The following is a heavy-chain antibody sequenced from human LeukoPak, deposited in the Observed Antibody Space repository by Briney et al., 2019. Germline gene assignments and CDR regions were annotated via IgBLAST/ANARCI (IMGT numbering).Heavy chain of an antibody. V-gene: IGHV3-30*03. CDR2: ISYDGSNK. J-gene: IGHJ6*03. CDR3: ARRREDYVWGSYRPGDNYYYYYMDV. D-gene: IGHD3-16*02. Sequence: GGSLRLSCAASRFTFSTYGMHWVRQAPGKGLEWVAVISYDGSNKYYADSVKGRFTISRDNSKNTLYLQMNSLRAEDTAVYYCARRREDYVWGSYRPGDNYYYYYMDVWGKGTTVTVSS. CDR1: RFTFSTYG.